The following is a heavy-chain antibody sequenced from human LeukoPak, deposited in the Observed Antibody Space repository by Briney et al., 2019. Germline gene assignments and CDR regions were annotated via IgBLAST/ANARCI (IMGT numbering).Heavy chain of an antibody. J-gene: IGHJ4*02. CDR3: ARGPGDSSGYYFVY. CDR2: INHSGST. CDR1: GGSFSGYY. Sequence: SETLSLTCAVYGGSFSGYYWSWIRQPPGKGLEWTGEINHSGSTNYNPSLKSRVTISVDTSKNQFSLKLSSVTAADTAVYYCARGPGDSSGYYFVYWGQGTLVTVSS. D-gene: IGHD3-22*01. V-gene: IGHV4-34*01.